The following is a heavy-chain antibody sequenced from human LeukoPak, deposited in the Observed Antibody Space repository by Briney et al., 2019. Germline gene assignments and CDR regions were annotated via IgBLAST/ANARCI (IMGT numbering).Heavy chain of an antibody. Sequence: GGSLRLSCAASGFTFSSYGMHWVRQAPGKELEWVAVISYDGSNKYYADSVKGRFTISRDNSKNTLYLQMNSLRAEDTAVYYCARAKLDTAMAFDYWGQGTLVTVSS. V-gene: IGHV3-30*03. J-gene: IGHJ4*02. CDR3: ARAKLDTAMAFDY. D-gene: IGHD5-18*01. CDR2: ISYDGSNK. CDR1: GFTFSSYG.